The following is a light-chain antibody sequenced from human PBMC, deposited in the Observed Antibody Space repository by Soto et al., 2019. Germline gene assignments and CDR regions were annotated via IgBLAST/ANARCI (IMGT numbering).Light chain of an antibody. Sequence: DIQMTQSPSSLSASVGDRVTITCRASQSISSYLNCYQQKPGKAPKLLIYAASSLQSGVPSRFSGSGSGTDFTPTISSLQPEDVANYYCQQSYSTLLTFGGGTKVEIK. V-gene: IGKV1-39*01. CDR1: QSISSY. CDR3: QQSYSTLLT. CDR2: AAS. J-gene: IGKJ4*01.